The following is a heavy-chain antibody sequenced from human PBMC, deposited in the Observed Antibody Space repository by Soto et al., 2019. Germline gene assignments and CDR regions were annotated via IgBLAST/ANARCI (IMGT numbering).Heavy chain of an antibody. CDR3: TTQARSLYNRY. CDR1: GFTFSDAW. Sequence: GGSLRLSCAASGFTFSDAWMTWVRQAPGKGLEWVGRFKSKSDGGTTDYAAPVKGRFIISRDDSKKTLYLQMNSLKTEDTALYYCTTQARSLYNRYWGHGTLVTVSS. D-gene: IGHD2-2*02. CDR2: FKSKSDGGTT. J-gene: IGHJ4*01. V-gene: IGHV3-15*01.